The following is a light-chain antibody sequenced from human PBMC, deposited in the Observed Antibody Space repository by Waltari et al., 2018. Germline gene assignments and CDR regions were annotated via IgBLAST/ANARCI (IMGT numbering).Light chain of an antibody. Sequence: IQLTQSPSSLSASVGDRVTITCRASQGINNYLAWYQQKPGKAPKLLIYAASTLQSGVPSRFSGSGSGTDLTLTISSLQPEYFASYYCQQLNSYQWTFGQGTKVEVK. CDR1: QGINNY. J-gene: IGKJ1*01. CDR2: AAS. V-gene: IGKV1-9*01. CDR3: QQLNSYQWT.